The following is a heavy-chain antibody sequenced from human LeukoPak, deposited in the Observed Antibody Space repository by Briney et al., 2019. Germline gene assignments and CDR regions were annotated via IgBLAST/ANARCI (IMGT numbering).Heavy chain of an antibody. D-gene: IGHD2-2*01. J-gene: IGHJ4*02. V-gene: IGHV3-73*01. CDR2: IRSKGNSYTT. CDR3: TRQGPTSPFGKN. Sequence: PGGSLRLSCAASGFTFSDSAMHWVRQASGKGLELVGRIRSKGNSYTTAYAASAKGRFTISRDDSKNTAYLQLNSLKTEDTAVYYCTRQGPTSPFGKNWGQGTLVTVSS. CDR1: GFTFSDSA.